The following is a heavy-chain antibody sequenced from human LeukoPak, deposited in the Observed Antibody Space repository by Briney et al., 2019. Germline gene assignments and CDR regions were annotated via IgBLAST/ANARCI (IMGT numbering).Heavy chain of an antibody. CDR1: GFTFSSYG. CDR2: IWYDGSNK. V-gene: IGHV3-33*01. D-gene: IGHD2-15*01. J-gene: IGHJ4*02. Sequence: GGSLRLSCAASGFTFSSYGMHWVRQAPGKGLEWVAVIWYDGSNKYYADSVKGRFTISRDNSKNTLYLQLNSLRAEDTAVYYCARAGKPGYCSGGSCYAFDYWGQGTLVTVSS. CDR3: ARAGKPGYCSGGSCYAFDY.